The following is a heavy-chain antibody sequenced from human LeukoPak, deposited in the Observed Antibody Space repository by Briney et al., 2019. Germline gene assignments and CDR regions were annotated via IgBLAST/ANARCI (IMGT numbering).Heavy chain of an antibody. D-gene: IGHD6-13*01. Sequence: PGGSLRLSCAASGFTFSNYGMHWVRQAPGKGLEWVAVISYDGNKKYCADSVKGRFTISRDNSKNTLFLQMDSLGTEDTAVYYCAQNGYSSSWYLPYFDYWSQGTLVTVSS. V-gene: IGHV3-30*18. CDR1: GFTFSNYG. J-gene: IGHJ4*02. CDR3: AQNGYSSSWYLPYFDY. CDR2: ISYDGNKK.